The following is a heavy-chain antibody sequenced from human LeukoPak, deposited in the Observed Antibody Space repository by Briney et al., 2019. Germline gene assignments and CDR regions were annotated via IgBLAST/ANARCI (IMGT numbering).Heavy chain of an antibody. D-gene: IGHD4-17*01. Sequence: GEALRLSCTPSRFSLGNFVMSWVRQAPGKGLEWVATNSASQNYADSVKGRFTISKDNSKNMMYLQMDSLGVDDTAIYYCAKGSNRDYDNWGQGTLATLSS. CDR3: AKGSNRDYDN. CDR2: NSASQ. CDR1: RFSLGNFV. V-gene: IGHV3-23*01. J-gene: IGHJ4*02.